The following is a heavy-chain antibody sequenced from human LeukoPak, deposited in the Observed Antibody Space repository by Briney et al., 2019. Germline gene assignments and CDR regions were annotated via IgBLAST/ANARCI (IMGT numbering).Heavy chain of an antibody. V-gene: IGHV3-53*01. CDR3: ARGGAAAGLYYYGMDV. D-gene: IGHD6-13*01. CDR2: IYSGGST. Sequence: GGSLRLSCAASGFTVGSNYMSWVRQAPGKGLEWVSVIYSGGSTYYADSVKGRFTISRDNSKNTLYLQMNSLRAEDTAVYYCARGGAAAGLYYYGMDVWGQGTTVTVSS. J-gene: IGHJ6*02. CDR1: GFTVGSNY.